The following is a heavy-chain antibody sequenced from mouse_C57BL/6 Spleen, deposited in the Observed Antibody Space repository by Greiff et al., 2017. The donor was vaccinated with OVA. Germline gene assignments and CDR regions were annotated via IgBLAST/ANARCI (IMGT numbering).Heavy chain of an antibody. D-gene: IGHD1-1*01. CDR1: GYTFTSYW. Sequence: VKLQQPGAELVMPGASVKLSCKASGYTFTSYWMHWVKQRPGQGLEWIGEIDPSDSYTNYNQKFKGKSTLTVDKSSSTAYMQLSSLTSEDSAVYYCAGYYGSRHWYFDVWGTGTTVTVSS. J-gene: IGHJ1*03. V-gene: IGHV1-69*01. CDR2: IDPSDSYT. CDR3: AGYYGSRHWYFDV.